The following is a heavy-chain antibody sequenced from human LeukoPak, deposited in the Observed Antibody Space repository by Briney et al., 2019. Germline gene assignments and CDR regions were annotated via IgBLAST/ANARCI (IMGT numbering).Heavy chain of an antibody. CDR3: ARVVPAGYFDY. J-gene: IGHJ4*02. CDR2: IYYSGST. D-gene: IGHD2-2*01. Sequence: PSETLSLTCTVSGGSISSGGYYWSWIRQHPGKGLEWIGYIYYSGSTYYNPSLKSRVTISVDTSKNQFSLKLSSVTAADTAVYYCARVVPAGYFDYWGQGTLVTVSS. V-gene: IGHV4-31*03. CDR1: GGSISSGGYY.